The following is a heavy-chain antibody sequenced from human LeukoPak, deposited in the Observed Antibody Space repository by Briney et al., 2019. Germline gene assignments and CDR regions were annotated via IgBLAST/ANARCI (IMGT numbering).Heavy chain of an antibody. CDR1: GFTFSSYW. D-gene: IGHD3-10*01. CDR2: INSDGSST. V-gene: IGHV3-74*01. Sequence: GGSLRLSCAASGFTFSSYWMHWVRQAPGKGLVWVSRINSDGSSTSYADSVKGRFTNSRDNAKNTLYLQMNSLRAEDTAVYYCARGYGSSRGWYWGQGTLVTVSS. J-gene: IGHJ4*02. CDR3: ARGYGSSRGWY.